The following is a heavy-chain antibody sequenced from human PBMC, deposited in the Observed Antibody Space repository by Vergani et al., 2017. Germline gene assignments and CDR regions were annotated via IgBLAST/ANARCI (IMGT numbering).Heavy chain of an antibody. J-gene: IGHJ6*02. V-gene: IGHV4-59*13. CDR3: ARVMYRDAASTGYRLEGMDI. Sequence: QVRLEESGPGLVKPSETLSLTCTVSGGSFNTYYWSWIRQSPGKGLEWIGYIYSTGSTNYNPSLNSRVTMSVDTSKNQFSLKLRSVTAADTAVYFCARVMYRDAASTGYRLEGMDIWGQGTTVTISS. CDR1: GGSFNTYY. D-gene: IGHD3-9*01. CDR2: IYSTGST.